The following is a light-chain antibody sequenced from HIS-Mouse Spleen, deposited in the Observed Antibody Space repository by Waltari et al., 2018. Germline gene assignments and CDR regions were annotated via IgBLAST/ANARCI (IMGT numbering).Light chain of an antibody. V-gene: IGLV3-25*03. Sequence: SYELTQPPSVSVSPGQTARITCSGDALPKQYAYWYKQKPGQAPVRVIYKDSERPAGIPERFSGSSSGTTVTLTISGVQAEDEADYYCQSADSSGTGWVFGGGTKLTVL. CDR3: QSADSSGTGWV. J-gene: IGLJ3*02. CDR1: ALPKQY. CDR2: KDS.